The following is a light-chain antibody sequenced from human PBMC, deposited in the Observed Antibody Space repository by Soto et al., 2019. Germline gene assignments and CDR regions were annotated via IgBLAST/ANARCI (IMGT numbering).Light chain of an antibody. CDR1: RSDVGGYNL. Sequence: QSALTQPASVSGSPGQSITISCTGTRSDVGGYNLVSWYQHHPGKAPKLMIYEGSKRASGVSNRFSGSMSGNTASLTISGLQAEDEADYYCCSYTDSSTSVVFGGGTKLTVL. CDR2: EGS. J-gene: IGLJ2*01. CDR3: CSYTDSSTSVV. V-gene: IGLV2-23*01.